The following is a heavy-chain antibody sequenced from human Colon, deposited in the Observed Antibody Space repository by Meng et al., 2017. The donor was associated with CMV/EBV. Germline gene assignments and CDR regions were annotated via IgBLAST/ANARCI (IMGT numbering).Heavy chain of an antibody. V-gene: IGHV3-11*01. CDR1: GFTFTDSA. CDR2: ISGSGTTI. CDR3: AKDYYDFWSGHSYAMDV. Sequence: GESLKISCTFSGFTFTDSAVHWIRQAPGKGLEWVSYISGSGTTIHHADSVKGRFTISRDNAKNSLYLQMNSLRGEDTAVYYCAKDYYDFWSGHSYAMDVWGQGTAVTVSS. D-gene: IGHD3-3*01. J-gene: IGHJ6*02.